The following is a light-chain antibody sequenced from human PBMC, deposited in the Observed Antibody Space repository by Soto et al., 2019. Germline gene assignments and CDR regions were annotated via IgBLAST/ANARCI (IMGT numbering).Light chain of an antibody. CDR3: QQFGSSPPVT. J-gene: IGKJ4*01. V-gene: IGKV3-20*01. CDR2: GAS. CDR1: QSVSSTY. Sequence: EIVLTQSPGTLSLSPGERATLSCRASQSVSSTYLAWYQQKPGQAPRLLIYGASSRATGIPDRFSGSGSGTDFTLTISRLEPEDLAGYYCQQFGSSPPVTFGGGTKVEIK.